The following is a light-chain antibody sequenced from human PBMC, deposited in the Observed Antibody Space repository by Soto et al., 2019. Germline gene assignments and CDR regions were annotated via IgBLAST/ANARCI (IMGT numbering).Light chain of an antibody. V-gene: IGLV4-69*01. CDR3: QTWGTGIHVV. Sequence: QLVLTQSPSASASLGASVKLTCTLSSGHSSYAIAWHQQQPERGPRYLMKLNSDGSHSKGDGIPDRFSGSSSGAERYLTISSRQSEDEADYYCQTWGTGIHVVFGGGTKLTV. CDR1: SGHSSYA. CDR2: LNSDGSH. J-gene: IGLJ2*01.